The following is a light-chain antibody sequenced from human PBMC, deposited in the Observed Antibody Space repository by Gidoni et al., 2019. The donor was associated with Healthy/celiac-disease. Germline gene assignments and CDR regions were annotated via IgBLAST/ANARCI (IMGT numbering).Light chain of an antibody. Sequence: DIVMTQSPLSLPVTPGEPASISCRSSQSLLHSNGYNYLDWYLQKPGQSPQLLIYLGSNRASGVPDRFSGSGSGTDFTLKISRVEAEYVGVYCCMQALQTSWTFGQGTKVEIK. V-gene: IGKV2-28*01. CDR2: LGS. J-gene: IGKJ1*01. CDR1: QSLLHSNGYNY. CDR3: MQALQTSWT.